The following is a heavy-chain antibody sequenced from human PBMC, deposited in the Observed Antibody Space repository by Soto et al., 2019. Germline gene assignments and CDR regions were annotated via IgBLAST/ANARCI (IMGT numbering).Heavy chain of an antibody. D-gene: IGHD3-22*01. V-gene: IGHV4-61*01. CDR2: IYNSGYI. Sequence: QVQLQESGPGLVKPSETLSLTCTVSGGSVSSGSYYWSWIRQPPWKGLEWIGYIYNSGYISYNPSLKSRVTISVDTSKNQFSLKLSSVTAADTAVYYCARHSSAMDVWGQGTTVTVSS. J-gene: IGHJ6*02. CDR1: GGSVSSGSYY. CDR3: ARHSSAMDV.